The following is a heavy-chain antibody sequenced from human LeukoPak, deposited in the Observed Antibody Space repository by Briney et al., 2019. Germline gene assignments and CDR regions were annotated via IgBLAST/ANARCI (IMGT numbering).Heavy chain of an antibody. J-gene: IGHJ4*02. Sequence: LRLSCAGSGFTFSSYWMSWVRQAPGKGLEWAANIKQDGSEKYYVDSVKGRFTISRDNAKNSLYLQMNSLRAEDTAVYYCAREYVDTAMVRFDYWGQGTLVTVSS. CDR1: GFTFSSYW. V-gene: IGHV3-7*01. CDR2: IKQDGSEK. CDR3: AREYVDTAMVRFDY. D-gene: IGHD5-18*01.